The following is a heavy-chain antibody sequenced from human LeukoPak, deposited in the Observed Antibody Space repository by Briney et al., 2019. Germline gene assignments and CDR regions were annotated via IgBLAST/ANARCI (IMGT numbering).Heavy chain of an antibody. CDR3: ARASDGQSWGGYWFDP. J-gene: IGHJ5*02. D-gene: IGHD7-27*01. Sequence: GGSLRLSCAASGFTFSSYSMNWVRQAPGKGLEWVSYISSSSSTIYYADSVKGRFTISRDNAKNSLYLQMNSLRAEDTAVYYCARASDGQSWGGYWFDPWGQGTLVTVSS. V-gene: IGHV3-48*01. CDR2: ISSSSSTI. CDR1: GFTFSSYS.